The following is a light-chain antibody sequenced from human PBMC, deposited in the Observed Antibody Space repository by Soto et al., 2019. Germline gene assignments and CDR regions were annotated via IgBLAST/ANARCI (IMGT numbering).Light chain of an antibody. CDR2: EGS. Sequence: QSVLTQSASVSGSPGQSITISCTGTSSDVGSYNLVSWYQQHPGKAPKLMIYEGSKRPSGVSNRFSGYKSGNTASLTISGLQAEDEADYYCCSYAGSSTFVFGGGTKLTVL. CDR1: SSDVGSYNL. CDR3: CSYAGSSTFV. V-gene: IGLV2-23*03. J-gene: IGLJ2*01.